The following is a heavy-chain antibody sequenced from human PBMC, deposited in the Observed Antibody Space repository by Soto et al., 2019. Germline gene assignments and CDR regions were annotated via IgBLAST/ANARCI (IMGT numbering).Heavy chain of an antibody. CDR1: GFTFSSYA. CDR3: IPFYDSSGYLALDAFDI. CDR2: ISGSGGST. Sequence: PGGSLRLSCAASGFTFSSYAMSWVRQAPGKGLEWVSAISGSGGSTYYADSVKGRFTISRDNSKNTLYLQMNSLRAEDTAVYYCIPFYDSSGYLALDAFDIWGQGTMVTVSS. V-gene: IGHV3-23*01. J-gene: IGHJ3*02. D-gene: IGHD3-22*01.